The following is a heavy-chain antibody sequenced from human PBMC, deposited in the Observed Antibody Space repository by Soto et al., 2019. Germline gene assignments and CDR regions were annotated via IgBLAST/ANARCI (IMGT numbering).Heavy chain of an antibody. CDR2: ISSSSSYI. Sequence: GGSLRLSCAASGFTFSSYSMNWVRQAPGKGLEWVSSISSSSSYIYYADSVKGRFTISRDNSKNTLYLQMNSLRAEDTAVYYCARDYLVIPHRVIDYWGQGTLVTVSS. J-gene: IGHJ4*02. V-gene: IGHV3-21*01. CDR3: ARDYLVIPHRVIDY. CDR1: GFTFSSYS. D-gene: IGHD2-15*01.